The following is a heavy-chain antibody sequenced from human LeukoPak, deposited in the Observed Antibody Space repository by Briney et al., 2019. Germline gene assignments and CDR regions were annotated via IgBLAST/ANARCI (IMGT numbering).Heavy chain of an antibody. Sequence: SVKGRFTISRDNSKNTLYLQMNSLRSEDTAVYYCTKDGYSSASSFHYYYYMDVWGKGTTVTVSS. J-gene: IGHJ6*03. CDR3: TKDGYSSASSFHYYYYMDV. D-gene: IGHD2-15*01. V-gene: IGHV3-30*02.